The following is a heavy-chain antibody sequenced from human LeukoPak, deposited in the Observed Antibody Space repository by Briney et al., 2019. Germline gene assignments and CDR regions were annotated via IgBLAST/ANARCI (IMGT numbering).Heavy chain of an antibody. CDR3: ARDPAGIAAAVFDY. V-gene: IGHV3-30*04. CDR1: GFTFSSYA. Sequence: GESLKISCAASGFTFSSYAMHWVRQAPGKGLEWVAVISYDGSNKYYADSVKGRFTISRDNSKNTLYLQMNSLRAEDTAVYYCARDPAGIAAAVFDYWGQGTLVTVSS. CDR2: ISYDGSNK. J-gene: IGHJ4*02. D-gene: IGHD6-13*01.